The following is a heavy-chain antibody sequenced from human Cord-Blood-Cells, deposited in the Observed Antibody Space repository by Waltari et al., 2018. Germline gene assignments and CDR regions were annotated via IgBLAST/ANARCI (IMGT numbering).Heavy chain of an antibody. V-gene: IGHV1-24*01. D-gene: IGHD4-17*01. J-gene: IGHJ3*02. CDR3: ATAGDYGGNSVFAFDI. CDR2: FDPEDGET. CDR1: GDTRTELS. Sequence: QVQLLQSGAAVKKPGASVKVPCKASGDTRTELSMTCVRPAPGKGLEWMGGFDPEDGETIYAQKFQGRVTMTEDTSTDTAYMELSSLRSEDTAVYYCATAGDYGGNSVFAFDIWGQGTMVTVSS.